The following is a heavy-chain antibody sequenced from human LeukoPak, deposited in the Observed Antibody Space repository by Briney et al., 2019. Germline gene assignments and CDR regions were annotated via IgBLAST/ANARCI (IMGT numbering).Heavy chain of an antibody. CDR2: IYYSGSM. CDR1: GGSISSSSYY. CDR3: ARGLIGYYDSSGYSLGAFDI. D-gene: IGHD3-22*01. V-gene: IGHV4-39*07. J-gene: IGHJ3*02. Sequence: SETLSLTCTVSGGSISSSSYYWGWIRQPPGKGLEWIGTIYYSGSMFYNPSLKSRVTISVDTSKNQFSLKLSSVTAADTAVYYCARGLIGYYDSSGYSLGAFDIWGQGTMVTVSS.